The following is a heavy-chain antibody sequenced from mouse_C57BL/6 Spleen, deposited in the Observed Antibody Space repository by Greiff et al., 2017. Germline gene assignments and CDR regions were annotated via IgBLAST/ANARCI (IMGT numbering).Heavy chain of an antibody. Sequence: VQLQQPGAELVKPGASVKLSCKASGYTFTSYWMHWVKQRPGQGLEWIGMIHPNSGSTNYNEKFKSKATLTVDKSSSTAYMQLSSLTSEDSAVYYCARRETRCYAMDYWGQGTSVTVSS. CDR2: IHPNSGST. V-gene: IGHV1-64*01. J-gene: IGHJ4*01. CDR1: GYTFTSYW. CDR3: ARRETRCYAMDY.